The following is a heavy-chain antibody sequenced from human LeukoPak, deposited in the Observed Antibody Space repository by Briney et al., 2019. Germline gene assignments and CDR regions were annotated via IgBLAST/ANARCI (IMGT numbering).Heavy chain of an antibody. CDR2: VNHSGST. CDR1: GFTFSSYA. D-gene: IGHD2-2*01. V-gene: IGHV4-34*01. CDR3: ARTRVVPAAYYYYYMDV. Sequence: GSLRLSCAASGFTFSSYAMTWIRQPPGKGLEWIGEVNHSGSTTYNPSLKSRVTISVDTSKNQFSLKVSSVTAADTAVYYCARTRVVPAAYYYYYMDVWGKGTTVTVSS. J-gene: IGHJ6*03.